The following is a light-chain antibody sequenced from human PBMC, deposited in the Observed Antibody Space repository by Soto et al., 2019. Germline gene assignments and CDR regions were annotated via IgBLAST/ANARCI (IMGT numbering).Light chain of an antibody. Sequence: DIQMTQSPSSLSAYAGDRVTITCRASQDISNFLAWFQQKPGKAPRSLISATSSLQSGVPSKFSGSRSGTEFTLTINNLQPDDSATYYCQQYMRYPVTFGQGTRLEIK. CDR3: QQYMRYPVT. CDR1: QDISNF. J-gene: IGKJ5*01. V-gene: IGKV1-16*02. CDR2: ATS.